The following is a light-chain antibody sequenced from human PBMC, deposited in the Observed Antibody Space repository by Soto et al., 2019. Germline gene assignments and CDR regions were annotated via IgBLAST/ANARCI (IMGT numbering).Light chain of an antibody. CDR1: SSDVGGYNY. V-gene: IGLV2-14*01. CDR3: SSYTRSSTLEV. Sequence: QSALTQPASVSGSPGQSITISCTGTSSDVGGYNYVSWYQQHPGKAPKLMIYDVSNRPSGVSNRFSGSKSGNTASLTISGVQAEDEADYYCSSYTRSSTLEVFGTGTKVTVL. CDR2: DVS. J-gene: IGLJ1*01.